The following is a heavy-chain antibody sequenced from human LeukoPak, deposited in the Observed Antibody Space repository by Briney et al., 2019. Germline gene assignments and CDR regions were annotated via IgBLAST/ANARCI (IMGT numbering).Heavy chain of an antibody. Sequence: GGPLRLSCAASGFTFSNYAMSWVRQAPGKGLEWVSTLFGRGVLTYYADSVRGRFTVSRDNSKNTLYLQMNSLRAEDTAVYYCARRDVSGYYALDYWGQGFLVTVSS. J-gene: IGHJ4*02. V-gene: IGHV3-23*01. CDR1: GFTFSNYA. CDR2: LFGRGVLT. CDR3: ARRDVSGYYALDY. D-gene: IGHD3-22*01.